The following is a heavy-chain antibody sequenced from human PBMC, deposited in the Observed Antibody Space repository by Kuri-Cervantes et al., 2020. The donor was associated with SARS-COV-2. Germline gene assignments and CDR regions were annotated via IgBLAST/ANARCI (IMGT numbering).Heavy chain of an antibody. D-gene: IGHD6-25*01. Sequence: SQTFSLTWAVSGYFISNGYYWGWIRQSPGRGLEWSASMYHSGTTFYDPSLKSRVTISVDTHKNQFSLKLSSVTCADTAVYFCARESLVQRLFDYWGQGTPVTVSS. CDR3: ARESLVQRLFDY. CDR2: MYHSGTT. CDR1: GYFISNGYY. V-gene: IGHV4-38-2*02. J-gene: IGHJ4*02.